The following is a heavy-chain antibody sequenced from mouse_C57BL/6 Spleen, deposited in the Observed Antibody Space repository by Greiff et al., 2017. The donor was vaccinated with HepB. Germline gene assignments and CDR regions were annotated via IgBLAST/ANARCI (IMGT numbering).Heavy chain of an antibody. D-gene: IGHD2-1*01. CDR3: ARSYYGNYLYFDV. V-gene: IGHV1-52*01. CDR1: GYTFTSYW. Sequence: QVQLQQPGAELVRPGSSVKLSCKASGYTFTSYWMHWVKQRPIQGLEWIGNIDPSDSETHYNQKFKDKATLTVDKSSSTAYMQLSSLTSEDSAVYYCARSYYGNYLYFDVWGTGTTVTVSS. J-gene: IGHJ1*03. CDR2: IDPSDSET.